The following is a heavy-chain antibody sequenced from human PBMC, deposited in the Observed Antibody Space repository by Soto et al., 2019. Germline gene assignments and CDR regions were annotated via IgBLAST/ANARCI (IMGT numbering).Heavy chain of an antibody. CDR3: AKDRPPSRVIDY. Sequence: PGGSLRLSCAASGFTFSSYGMHWVRQAPGKGLEWVAVISYDGSNKYYADSVKGRFTISRDNSKNTLYLQMNSLRAEDTAVYYCAKDRPPSRVIDYWGQGTLVTVSS. CDR2: ISYDGSNK. V-gene: IGHV3-30*18. CDR1: GFTFSSYG. J-gene: IGHJ4*02.